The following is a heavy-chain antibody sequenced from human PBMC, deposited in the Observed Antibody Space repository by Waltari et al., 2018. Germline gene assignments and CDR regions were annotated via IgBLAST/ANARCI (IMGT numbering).Heavy chain of an antibody. V-gene: IGHV5-51*06. Sequence: EVQLVQSGAEVKKPGESLKISCKGSGYSFTSYWIGWVRQMPGKGLEWIGYIYYSGRTYYNPSLKSRVTISVDTSKNQFSLKLSSVTAADTAVYYCARYPSWGGYFDYWGQGTLVTVSS. CDR2: IYYSGRT. D-gene: IGHD3-16*01. J-gene: IGHJ4*02. CDR3: ARYPSWGGYFDY. CDR1: GYSFTSYW.